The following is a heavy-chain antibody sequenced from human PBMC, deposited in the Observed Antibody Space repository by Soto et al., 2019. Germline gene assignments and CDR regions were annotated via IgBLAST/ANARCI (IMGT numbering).Heavy chain of an antibody. Sequence: PGGSLRLSCAASGFTFSSYGMHWVRQAPGKGLEWVAVISYDGSNKYYADSVKGRFTISRDNSKNTLYLQMNSLRAEDTAVYYCAKDAGVVVQYYFDYWGQGALVTVSS. CDR2: ISYDGSNK. CDR3: AKDAGVVVQYYFDY. V-gene: IGHV3-30*18. CDR1: GFTFSSYG. J-gene: IGHJ4*02. D-gene: IGHD2-15*01.